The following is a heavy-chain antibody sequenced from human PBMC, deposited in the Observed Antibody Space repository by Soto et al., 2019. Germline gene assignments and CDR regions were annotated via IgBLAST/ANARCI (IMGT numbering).Heavy chain of an antibody. D-gene: IGHD3-10*01. CDR2: IRSKANSYAT. V-gene: IGHV3-73*01. Sequence: GGSLRLSCAASGFTFSGSAMHWVRQASGKGLEWVGRIRSKANSYATAYAASVKGRFTISRDDSKNTAYLQMNSLKTEDTAVYYCTRLKDKLRGSDLLWNRDAFDIWGQGTMVTVSS. CDR3: TRLKDKLRGSDLLWNRDAFDI. J-gene: IGHJ3*02. CDR1: GFTFSGSA.